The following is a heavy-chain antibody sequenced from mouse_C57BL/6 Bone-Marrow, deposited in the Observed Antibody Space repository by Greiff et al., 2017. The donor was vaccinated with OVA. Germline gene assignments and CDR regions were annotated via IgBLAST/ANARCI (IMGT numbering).Heavy chain of an antibody. J-gene: IGHJ3*01. CDR3: ASGTDWFAY. V-gene: IGHV1-26*01. CDR2: INPNNGGT. Sequence: EVQLQQSGPELVKPGASVKISCKASGYTFTDYYMNWVKQSHGKSLEWIGDINPNNGGTSYNQKFKGKATLTVDKSSSTAYMELRSLTSEDSAVYYCASGTDWFAYWGQGTLVTVSA. D-gene: IGHD4-1*01. CDR1: GYTFTDYY.